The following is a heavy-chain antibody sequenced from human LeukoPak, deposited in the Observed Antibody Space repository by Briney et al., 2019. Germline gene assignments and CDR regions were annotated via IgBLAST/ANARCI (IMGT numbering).Heavy chain of an antibody. Sequence: ASAKVSCKPSGDTSTGYYMHSVRHAPGQGLEWMGWINPNSGGTNNTQKFQGRVTMTRATSISTAYMELSRLTSEDTAVYYCAREAITIFGLVRTQTTKGPHRFDPWGQGTLVTVSS. CDR2: INPNSGGT. D-gene: IGHD3-3*01. CDR3: AREAITIFGLVRTQTTKGPHRFDP. J-gene: IGHJ5*02. V-gene: IGHV1-2*02. CDR1: GDTSTGYY.